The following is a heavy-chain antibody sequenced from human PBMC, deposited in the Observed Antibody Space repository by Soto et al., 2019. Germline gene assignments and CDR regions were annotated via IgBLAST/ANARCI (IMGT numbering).Heavy chain of an antibody. Sequence: ESGGGLVQPGGSLRLSCAAFGFTVSGSYMTWVRQAPGKGLEWVSDMYSGGSTYYADSVKGRFTVSRDTSKNTLYLQMNNLRAEDTAVYYCTRDSSPTVTADSWGQGTLVTVSS. CDR3: TRDSSPTVTADS. D-gene: IGHD4-17*01. CDR2: MYSGGST. CDR1: GFTVSGSY. J-gene: IGHJ4*02. V-gene: IGHV3-66*01.